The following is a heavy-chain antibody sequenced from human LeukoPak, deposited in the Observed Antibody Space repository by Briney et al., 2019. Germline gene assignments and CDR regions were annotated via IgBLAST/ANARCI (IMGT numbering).Heavy chain of an antibody. CDR2: IIPIFGTA. CDR1: GGTFSSYA. Sequence: SVKVSCKASGGTFSSYASSWVRQAPGQGLEWMGRIIPIFGTANYAQKFQGRVTITTDESTSTAYMELSSLRSEDTAVYYCARGVRQWLGHFDYWGQGTLVTVSS. J-gene: IGHJ4*02. V-gene: IGHV1-69*05. D-gene: IGHD6-19*01. CDR3: ARGVRQWLGHFDY.